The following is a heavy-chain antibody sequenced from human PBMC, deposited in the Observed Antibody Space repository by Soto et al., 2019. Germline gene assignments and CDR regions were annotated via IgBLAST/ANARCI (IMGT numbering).Heavy chain of an antibody. D-gene: IGHD2-2*01. J-gene: IGHJ6*02. CDR3: ASFFFRSMPFRFNYYSYGMDV. V-gene: IGHV5-10-1*01. CDR1: GYSFTSYW. Sequence: GESLKISCKGSGYSFTSYWISWVRQMPGKGLGWMGRIDPSDSYTNYSPSFQGHVTISAEKSISTAYLQWSRLKASDTAMYYCASFFFRSMPFRFNYYSYGMDVWGQGTTVTVSS. CDR2: IDPSDSYT.